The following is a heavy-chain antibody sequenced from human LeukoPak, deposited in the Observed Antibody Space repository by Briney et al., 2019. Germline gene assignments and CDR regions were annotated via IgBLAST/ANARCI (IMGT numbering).Heavy chain of an antibody. CDR3: ARTYYYDSSGYSGGFDY. CDR2: MNPNSGNT. J-gene: IGHJ4*02. Sequence: GASVKVSCKASGYTFTSYDINWVRQATGQGLEWMGWMNPNSGNTGYAQKFQGRVTMTRNTSISTAYMELSSLRSEDTAVYYCARTYYYDSSGYSGGFDYWGQGTLVTVSS. CDR1: GYTFTSYD. D-gene: IGHD3-22*01. V-gene: IGHV1-8*01.